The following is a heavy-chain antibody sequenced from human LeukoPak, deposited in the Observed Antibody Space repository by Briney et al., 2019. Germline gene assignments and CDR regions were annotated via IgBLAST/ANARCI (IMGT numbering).Heavy chain of an antibody. J-gene: IGHJ3*02. D-gene: IGHD3-22*01. V-gene: IGHV3-53*01. CDR3: AMPYYDSSGHINDVPFDM. CDR1: GFTVSSNY. Sequence: PGGSLRLSCAASGFTVSSNYMSWVRQAPGKGLEWVSVIYSGGSTHYADSVKGRFTLSRDNAENSLYLEMNSLRAEDTAVYYCAMPYYDSSGHINDVPFDMWGQGTMVTVSS. CDR2: IYSGGST.